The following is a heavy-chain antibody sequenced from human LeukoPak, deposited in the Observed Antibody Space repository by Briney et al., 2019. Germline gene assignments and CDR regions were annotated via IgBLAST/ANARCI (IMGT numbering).Heavy chain of an antibody. J-gene: IGHJ4*02. CDR3: ARPGSWSLRSGFDY. CDR1: GGTFSSYA. V-gene: IGHV1-69*05. D-gene: IGHD6-13*01. CDR2: IIPIFGTA. Sequence: GASVKVSCKASGGTFSSYAISWVRQAPGQGLEWMGGIIPIFGTANYAQKFQGRVTITTDESTSTAYMELSSLRSEDTAVYYCARPGSWSLRSGFDYWGQGTLVTVPS.